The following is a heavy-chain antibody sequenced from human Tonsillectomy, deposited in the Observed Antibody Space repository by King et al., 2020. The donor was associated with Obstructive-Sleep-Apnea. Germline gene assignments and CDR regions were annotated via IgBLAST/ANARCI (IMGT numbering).Heavy chain of an antibody. J-gene: IGHJ4*02. D-gene: IGHD3-9*01. Sequence: VQLVESGGGLVKTGGSLRLSCAASGFTFSTYTMSWVRQAPGKGLEWVSSISSSSGYICSADSLKGRFTISRDNAKNSLCLQMNSLRAEDTAVYYCARDRGIFIGYYPFDYWGQGTLVTVSS. CDR1: GFTFSTYT. V-gene: IGHV3-21*01. CDR2: ISSSSGYI. CDR3: ARDRGIFIGYYPFDY.